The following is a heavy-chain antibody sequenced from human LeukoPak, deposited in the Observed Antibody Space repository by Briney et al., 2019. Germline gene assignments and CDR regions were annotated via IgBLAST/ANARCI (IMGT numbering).Heavy chain of an antibody. CDR2: INHSGST. CDR3: ARGREQQPRKRVYYYYYGMDV. Sequence: SETLSLTCAVYGGSFSGYYWSWIRQPPGKGLEWIGEINHSGSTNYNPSLKSRVTISVGTSKNQFSLKLSSVTAADTAVYYCARGREQQPRKRVYYYYYGMDVWGQGTTVTVSS. CDR1: GGSFSGYY. J-gene: IGHJ6*02. D-gene: IGHD6-13*01. V-gene: IGHV4-34*01.